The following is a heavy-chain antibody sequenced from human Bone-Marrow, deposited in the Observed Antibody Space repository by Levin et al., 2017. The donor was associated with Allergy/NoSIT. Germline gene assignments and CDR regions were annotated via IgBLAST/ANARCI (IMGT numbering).Heavy chain of an antibody. CDR1: GFSFSRYW. CDR2: IKQDGSEK. J-gene: IGHJ4*02. Sequence: QAGGSLRLSCAASGFSFSRYWMTWVRQAPGKGLEWVANIKQDGSEKDYVDSVKGRFTISRDNAKTSLYLQMDSLRAEDTGVYYCARKVLSSGPGGYYFDYWGQGTLISVSS. D-gene: IGHD3-16*01. V-gene: IGHV3-7*01. CDR3: ARKVLSSGPGGYYFDY.